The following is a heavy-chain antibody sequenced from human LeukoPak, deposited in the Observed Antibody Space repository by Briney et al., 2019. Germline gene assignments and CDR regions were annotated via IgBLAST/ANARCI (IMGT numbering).Heavy chain of an antibody. D-gene: IGHD5-12*01. Sequence: SETLSLWCTVSGGSIIRDSDYWGWIRQPPGKGLEWIGSIYYSGTTQYNPSLKSRVTISVDTSKNLFSLKLSSVTAADTAVYYCARHTPRTVSGKPFDYWGQGTLVTVSS. CDR2: IYYSGTT. V-gene: IGHV4-39*01. CDR3: ARHTPRTVSGKPFDY. J-gene: IGHJ4*02. CDR1: GGSIIRDSDY.